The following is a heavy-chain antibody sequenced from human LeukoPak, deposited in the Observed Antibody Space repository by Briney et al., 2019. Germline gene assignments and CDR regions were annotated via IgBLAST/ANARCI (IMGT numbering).Heavy chain of an antibody. CDR2: INGRGDDT. J-gene: IGHJ4*02. D-gene: IGHD6-19*01. V-gene: IGHV3-23*01. Sequence: GGSLRLSCAAFSGFAMSWVRQAPGRGLEWVSAINGRGDDTYYPDSVKGRLTISRDNSNNTLYLQMNSLRAEDTAVYYCAKGHRSSSSFFDSWGQGILVTVSS. CDR3: AKGHRSSSSFFDS. CDR1: SGFA.